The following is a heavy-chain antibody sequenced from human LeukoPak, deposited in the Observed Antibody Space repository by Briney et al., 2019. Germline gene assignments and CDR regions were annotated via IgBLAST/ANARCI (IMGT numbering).Heavy chain of an antibody. J-gene: IGHJ4*02. CDR2: INHSGST. V-gene: IGHV4-34*01. Sequence: SETLSLTCAVYGGSFSGYYWSWIRQPPGEGLEWIGEINHSGSTNYNPSLKSRVTISVDTSKNQFSLKLSSVTAADTAVYYCARLALTYYYDSSGLHSYYFDYWGQGTLVTVSS. CDR3: ARLALTYYYDSSGLHSYYFDY. D-gene: IGHD3-22*01. CDR1: GGSFSGYY.